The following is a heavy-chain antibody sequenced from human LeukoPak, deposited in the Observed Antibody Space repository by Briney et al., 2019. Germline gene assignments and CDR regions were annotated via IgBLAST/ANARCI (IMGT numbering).Heavy chain of an antibody. J-gene: IGHJ4*02. CDR1: GFTFSSYA. Sequence: PGGSLRLSCAASGFTFSSYAMHWVRQAPGKGLEWVAVTSYDGSNKYYADSVKGRFTISRDNSKNTLYLQMNSLRAEDTAVYYCARDRAYQLPADYWGQGTLVTVSS. V-gene: IGHV3-30-3*01. D-gene: IGHD2-2*01. CDR2: TSYDGSNK. CDR3: ARDRAYQLPADY.